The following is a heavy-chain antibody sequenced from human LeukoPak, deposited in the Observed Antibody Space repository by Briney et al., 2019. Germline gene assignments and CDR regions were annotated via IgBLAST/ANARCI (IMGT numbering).Heavy chain of an antibody. CDR1: GVSISGYY. CDR3: ARVYSGYDFPLFDY. J-gene: IGHJ4*02. CDR2: IYYSGST. V-gene: IGHV4-59*08. Sequence: RASETLSLTCTVSGVSISGYYWSWIRQPPGKGLEWIGYIYYSGSTNYNPSLKSRVTISVDTSKNQFSLKLSSVTAADTAVYYCARVYSGYDFPLFDYWGQGTLVTVSS. D-gene: IGHD5-12*01.